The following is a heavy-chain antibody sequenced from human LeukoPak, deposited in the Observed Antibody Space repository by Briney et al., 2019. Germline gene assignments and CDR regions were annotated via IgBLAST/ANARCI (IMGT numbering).Heavy chain of an antibody. J-gene: IGHJ4*02. Sequence: PSETLSLTCTVTGYPISSGYYWGWIRQPPGKGLEWIGSIYHSGSTHYNPSLKSRVTISVDTSNNQFSLKLSSVTAADMAVYCCARGYWFYFDYWGQGTLVTVSS. CDR2: IYHSGST. V-gene: IGHV4-38-2*02. CDR3: ARGYWFYFDY. CDR1: GYPISSGYY. D-gene: IGHD2-8*02.